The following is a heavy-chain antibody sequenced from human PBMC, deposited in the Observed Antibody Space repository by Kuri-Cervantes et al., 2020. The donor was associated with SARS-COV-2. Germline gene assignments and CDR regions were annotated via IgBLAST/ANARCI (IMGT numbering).Heavy chain of an antibody. CDR2: ISSSSSYI. CDR3: ARSDYGDYGRGDAFDI. D-gene: IGHD4-17*01. V-gene: IGHV3-21*01. Sequence: GESLKISCAASGFTFSSYSMNWVRQAPGKGLEWVSSISSSSSYIYYANPVKGRFTNSRDNAKNSLYLQMNSLRAEDTAVYYCARSDYGDYGRGDAFDIWGQGTMVTVSS. J-gene: IGHJ3*02. CDR1: GFTFSSYS.